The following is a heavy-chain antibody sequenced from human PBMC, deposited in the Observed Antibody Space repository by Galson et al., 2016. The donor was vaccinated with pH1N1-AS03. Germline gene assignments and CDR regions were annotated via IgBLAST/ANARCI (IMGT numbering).Heavy chain of an antibody. D-gene: IGHD4-23*01. CDR1: GFTFSSYW. Sequence: CAASGFTFSSYWMSWVRQAPGKGLEWVANIKQDGSEKYYVDSVKGRFTISRDNAKNSLYLQMNSLRAEDTAVYYCASEPSWELGNYFDYWGQGTLVTVSS. CDR2: IKQDGSEK. J-gene: IGHJ4*02. CDR3: ASEPSWELGNYFDY. V-gene: IGHV3-7*03.